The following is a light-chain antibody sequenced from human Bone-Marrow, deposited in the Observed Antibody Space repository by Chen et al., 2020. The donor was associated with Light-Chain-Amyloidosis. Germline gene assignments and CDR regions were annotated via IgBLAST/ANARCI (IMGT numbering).Light chain of an antibody. CDR2: GAS. CDR1: QSVSSN. Sequence: EIVMTQSPATLSVSPGERATPSCRASQSVSSNLAWYQQKPGQAPRLRVYGASTRAPGIPARFGGSGSGTEFTLTISSLQSEDFAVYYCQQYNNWPLTFGQGTKLEIK. J-gene: IGKJ2*01. CDR3: QQYNNWPLT. V-gene: IGKV3-15*01.